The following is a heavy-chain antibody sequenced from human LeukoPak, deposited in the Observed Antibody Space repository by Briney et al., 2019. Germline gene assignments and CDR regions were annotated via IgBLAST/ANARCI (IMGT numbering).Heavy chain of an antibody. CDR2: ISAYNGNT. V-gene: IGHV1-18*04. CDR1: GYTFTGYY. D-gene: IGHD1-26*01. J-gene: IGHJ4*02. Sequence: ASVKVSCKASGYTFTGYYMHWVRQAPGQGLEWMGWISAYNGNTNYAQKLQGRVTMTTDTSTSTAYMELRSLRSDDTAVYYCARDPHYSGSYTDWGQGTLVTVSS. CDR3: ARDPHYSGSYTD.